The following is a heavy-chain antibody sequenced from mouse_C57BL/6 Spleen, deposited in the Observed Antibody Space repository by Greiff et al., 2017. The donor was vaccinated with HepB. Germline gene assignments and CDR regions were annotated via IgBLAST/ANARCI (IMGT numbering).Heavy chain of an antibody. J-gene: IGHJ1*03. CDR3: ARDGRFTRYFDV. CDR2: ISDGGSYT. CDR1: GFTFSSYA. Sequence: EVHLVESGGGLVKPGGSLKLSCAASGFTFSSYAMSWVRQTPEKRLEWVATISDGGSYTYYPDNVKGRFTISRDNAKNNLYLQMSHLKSEDTAMYYCARDGRFTRYFDVWGTGTTVTVSS. V-gene: IGHV5-4*01. D-gene: IGHD4-1*01.